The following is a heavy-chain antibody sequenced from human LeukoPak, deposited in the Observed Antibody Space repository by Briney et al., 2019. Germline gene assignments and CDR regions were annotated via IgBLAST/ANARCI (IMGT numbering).Heavy chain of an antibody. J-gene: IGHJ3*02. D-gene: IGHD3-22*01. CDR3: ARGLTHRMYYSEGGDAFDI. V-gene: IGHV1-18*01. CDR2: INPYNGNT. CDR1: GYIFTSYG. Sequence: ASVKVSCKASGYIFTSYGISWVRQAPGQGLEWMGWINPYNGNTKYAQKFQGRVTMTKDTSTNTAYMELRSLRSDDTAVYYCARGLTHRMYYSEGGDAFDIWGQGKMVTVSS.